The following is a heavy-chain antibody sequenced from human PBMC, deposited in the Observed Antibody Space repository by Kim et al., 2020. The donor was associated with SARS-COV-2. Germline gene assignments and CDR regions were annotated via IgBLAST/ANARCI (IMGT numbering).Heavy chain of an antibody. CDR1: GGSLSLYY. V-gene: IGHV4-59*12. Sequence: SETLSLTCTVSGGSLSLYYWSWIRQPPGKGLQWIGNIFYSGSTNYNPSLKSRVTMSVATSKKQFSLKLNSVSAADTAVYYCARRRDGYGSSPGEGDAFDIWGQGTIVTVSS. D-gene: IGHD6-19*01. CDR3: ARRRDGYGSSPGEGDAFDI. CDR2: IFYSGST. J-gene: IGHJ3*02.